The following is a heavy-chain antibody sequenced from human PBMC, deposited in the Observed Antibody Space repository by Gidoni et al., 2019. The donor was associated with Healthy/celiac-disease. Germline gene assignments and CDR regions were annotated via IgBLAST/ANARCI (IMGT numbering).Heavy chain of an antibody. J-gene: IGHJ3*02. Sequence: QVQLQESGPGLVKPSQTLSLTCPVSGGSIRSGSYYWSWIRQPAGKGLEWTGRIYTSGSTNYNPSLKSRVTISVDTSKNQFSLKLSSVTAADTAVYYCARVGYSSSAHAFDIWGQGTMVTVSS. D-gene: IGHD6-6*01. CDR2: IYTSGST. V-gene: IGHV4-61*02. CDR3: ARVGYSSSAHAFDI. CDR1: GGSIRSGSYY.